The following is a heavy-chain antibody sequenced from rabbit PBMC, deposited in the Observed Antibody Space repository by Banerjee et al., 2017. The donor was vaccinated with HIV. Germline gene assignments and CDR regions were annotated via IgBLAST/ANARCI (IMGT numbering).Heavy chain of an antibody. J-gene: IGHJ4*01. CDR2: IYGGSVGDT. CDR3: ARDDAGDGWNFNF. CDR1: GFTISSSYF. Sequence: QEQLEESGGDLVQPEGSLTLTCTASGFTISSSYFMCWVRQAPGKGLEWIASIYGGSVGDTVYATWAKGRFTISKASWTTVTLQMTSLTAADTATYFCARDDAGDGWNFNFWGPGTLVTVS. D-gene: IGHD4-2*01. V-gene: IGHV1S45*01.